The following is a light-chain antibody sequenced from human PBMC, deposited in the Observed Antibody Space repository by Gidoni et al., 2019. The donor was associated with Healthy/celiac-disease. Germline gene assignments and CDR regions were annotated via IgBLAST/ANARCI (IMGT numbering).Light chain of an antibody. CDR1: HGGSSY. CDR3: QQHSNWRT. CDR2: DAS. Sequence: APLSLPPGETATSSCTAHHGGSSYLAWYQQKPGQAPRLLIYDASSRATGIPARFSGSGSGTDFTLTISRLEPEDFAVYYCQQHSNWRTFGPGTKVDIK. J-gene: IGKJ3*01. V-gene: IGKV3D-11*01.